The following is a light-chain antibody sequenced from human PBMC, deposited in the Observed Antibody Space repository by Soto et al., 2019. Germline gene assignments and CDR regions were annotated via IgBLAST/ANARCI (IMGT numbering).Light chain of an antibody. CDR2: WAS. Sequence: DIVMTRSPDSLAVSLGERATINCKSSQSVLYSSNNKNYLAWYQQKPGQSPKLLIYWASTRESGVPDRFSGSGSGTDFTLTISSLQAGDVAVYYCQQYYSTPRTFGQGTRLEIK. V-gene: IGKV4-1*01. CDR1: QSVLYSSNNKNY. CDR3: QQYYSTPRT. J-gene: IGKJ5*01.